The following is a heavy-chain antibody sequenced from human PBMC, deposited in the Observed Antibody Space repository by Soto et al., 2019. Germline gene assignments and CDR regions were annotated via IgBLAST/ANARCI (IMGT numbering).Heavy chain of an antibody. J-gene: IGHJ4*01. CDR2: TYYRSKWYY. CDR3: ARGEQYSGRIFDY. Sequence: SQTRSLTFAITGDSVASNSSGWSCVSQSPSRGLEWLGRTYYRSKWYYEYAVSVRGRITINPDTSKNQYSLQLNSVTPEDTAVYFCARGEQYSGRIFDYWGKGTLVTVSS. CDR1: GDSVASNSSG. D-gene: IGHD1-26*01. V-gene: IGHV6-1*01.